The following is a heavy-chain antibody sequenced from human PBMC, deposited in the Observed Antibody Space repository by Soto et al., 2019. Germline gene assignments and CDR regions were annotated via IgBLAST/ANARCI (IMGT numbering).Heavy chain of an antibody. CDR2: ISYSGGST. V-gene: IGHV3-23*01. CDR1: ASTFSNYA. J-gene: IGHJ4*02. CDR3: ANYYGPANTYNGFDS. Sequence: EVQLLETGGGLVQPGGSLRLSCVASASTFSNYAMSWVRQAPGKGLEWVSAISYSGGSTFYADSVKGRFTISRDTSKNTLSLQMSSLRVEDTAVYYCANYYGPANTYNGFDSWGQGTLVIVSS. D-gene: IGHD3-10*01.